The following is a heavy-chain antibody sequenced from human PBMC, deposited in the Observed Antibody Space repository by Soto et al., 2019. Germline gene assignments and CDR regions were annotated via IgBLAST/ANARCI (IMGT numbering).Heavy chain of an antibody. CDR3: ARAERASRRQKAYYYYYMAV. Sequence: SVKVSCKASGGTFSSYTISWVRQAPGQGLEWMGRIIPILGIANYAQKFQGRVTITADKSTSTAYMELSSLRSEDTAVYYCARAERASRRQKAYYYYYMAVWGKGTTVIVSS. J-gene: IGHJ6*03. CDR1: GGTFSSYT. V-gene: IGHV1-69*02. CDR2: IIPILGIA.